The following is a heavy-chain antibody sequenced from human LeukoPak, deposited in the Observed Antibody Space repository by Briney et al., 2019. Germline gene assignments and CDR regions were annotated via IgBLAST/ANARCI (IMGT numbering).Heavy chain of an antibody. V-gene: IGHV4-4*02. D-gene: IGHD4-17*01. Sequence: PSETLSLTCAVSGGSISNSNWWSWVRQPPGKGLEWIGEIYHSGSTNYNPSLKSRVTISVDKSKNQFSLKLSSVTAADTAAYYCARESTVTTLNFYDYWGQGTLVTVSS. CDR2: IYHSGST. J-gene: IGHJ4*02. CDR1: GGSISNSNW. CDR3: ARESTVTTLNFYDY.